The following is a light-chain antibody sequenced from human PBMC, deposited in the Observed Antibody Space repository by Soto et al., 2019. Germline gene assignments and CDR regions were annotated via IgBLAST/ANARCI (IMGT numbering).Light chain of an antibody. CDR3: CSFAGSNSGV. CDR1: SSDVGTYDL. Sequence: QSALTQPASVSGSPGQSITISCTGTSSDVGTYDLVSWYQHHPGAAPKLIIYEATRRPSGISNRFSGSNSGNTASLTISGLQAEDEADYYCCSFAGSNSGVFGGGTEVTVL. V-gene: IGLV2-23*01. J-gene: IGLJ3*02. CDR2: EAT.